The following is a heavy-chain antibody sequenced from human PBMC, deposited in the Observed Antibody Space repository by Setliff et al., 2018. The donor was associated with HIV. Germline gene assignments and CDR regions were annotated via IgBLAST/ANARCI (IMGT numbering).Heavy chain of an antibody. D-gene: IGHD2-21*01. CDR1: GYSISSGYY. V-gene: IGHV4-38-2*02. J-gene: IGHJ5*02. CDR3: ARGPATLRHNWFDP. Sequence: LSLTCTVSGYSISSGYYWGWIRQPPGKGLEWIGNIYHSGSTYYNPSLKSRVTIPVDTSKNQSSLKLSSVTAADTAVYFCARGPATLRHNWFDPWGQGTPVTVSS. CDR2: IYHSGST.